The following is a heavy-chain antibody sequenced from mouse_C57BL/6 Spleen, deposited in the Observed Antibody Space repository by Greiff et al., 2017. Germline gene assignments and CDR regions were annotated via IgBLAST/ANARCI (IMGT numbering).Heavy chain of an antibody. D-gene: IGHD4-1*01. CDR1: GFTFSSYG. CDR3: ARQELGNYAMDY. V-gene: IGHV5-6*02. CDR2: ISSGGSYT. Sequence: EVKLEESGGDLVKPGGSLKLSCAASGFTFSSYGMSWVRQTPDKRLEWVATISSGGSYTYYPDSVKGRFTISRDNAKNTLYLQMSSLKSEDTAMYYCARQELGNYAMDYWGQGTSVTVSS. J-gene: IGHJ4*01.